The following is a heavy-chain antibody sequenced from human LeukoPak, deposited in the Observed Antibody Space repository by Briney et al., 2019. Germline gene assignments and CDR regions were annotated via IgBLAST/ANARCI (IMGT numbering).Heavy chain of an antibody. CDR2: IIPILGIA. V-gene: IGHV1-69*04. Sequence: ASVKVSCKASGGTFSSYAISWVRQAPGQGLEWMGRIIPILGIANYAQKFQGRVTITADKSTSTAYMELSSLRSEDTAVYYCARDEIVGATTRGRFGTWGQGTLVTVSS. CDR1: GGTFSSYA. CDR3: ARDEIVGATTRGRFGT. D-gene: IGHD1-26*01. J-gene: IGHJ5*02.